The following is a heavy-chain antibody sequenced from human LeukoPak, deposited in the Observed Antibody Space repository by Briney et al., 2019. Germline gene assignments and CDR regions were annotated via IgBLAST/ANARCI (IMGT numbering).Heavy chain of an antibody. CDR1: GYTFTGYY. V-gene: IGHV1-2*02. J-gene: IGHJ4*02. CDR3: GTLLSNGPFDY. Sequence: ASVKVSCKASGYTFTGYYMHWVRQAPGQGLEWMGWIYPNSGATKYAQKFQGRVTMTRDTSISTAYMELSRLRSDDMAVYYCGTLLSNGPFDYWGQGSLVTVS. CDR2: IYPNSGAT.